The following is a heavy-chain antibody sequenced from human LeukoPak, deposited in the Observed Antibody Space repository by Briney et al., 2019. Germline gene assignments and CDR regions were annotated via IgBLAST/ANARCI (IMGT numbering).Heavy chain of an antibody. CDR1: GFTFSDYY. V-gene: IGHV3-11*01. CDR3: ATQRGYSYSDWFDP. CDR2: ISSSGSTI. Sequence: GGSLRLSCAASGFTFSDYYMSWIRQAPGKGLGWVSYISSSGSTIYYADSVKGRFTISRDNAKNSLYLQMNSLRAEDTAVYYCATQRGYSYSDWFDPWGQGTLVTVSS. J-gene: IGHJ5*02. D-gene: IGHD5-18*01.